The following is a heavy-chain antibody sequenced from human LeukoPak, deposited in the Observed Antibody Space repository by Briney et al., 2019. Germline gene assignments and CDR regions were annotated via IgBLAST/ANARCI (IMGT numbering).Heavy chain of an antibody. V-gene: IGHV1-8*01. J-gene: IGHJ4*02. CDR3: ARGQRGWEPDY. CDR2: MNPNRDNT. D-gene: IGHD1-26*01. CDR1: GYTFTSYD. Sequence: ASVKVSCTASGYTFTSYDINWVRQAPGQGLEWMGWMNPNRDNTGYAQKFQGRVTMTRNTSISTAYMELSSLRSEDTAVYYCARGQRGWEPDYWGQGTLVTVSS.